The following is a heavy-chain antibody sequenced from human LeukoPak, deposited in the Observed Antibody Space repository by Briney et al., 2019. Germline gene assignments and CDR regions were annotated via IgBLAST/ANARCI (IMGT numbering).Heavy chain of an antibody. CDR3: AREAYCSSTSCYENAFDI. CDR1: GYTFTGYY. CDR2: INPNSGGT. D-gene: IGHD2-2*01. J-gene: IGHJ3*02. V-gene: IGHV1-2*04. Sequence: ASVKVSCKASGYTFTGYYMHWVRQAPGQGLEWMGWINPNSGGTNYAQKFQGWVTMTRDTSISTAYMELSRLRSDDTAVYYCAREAYCSSTSCYENAFDIWGQGTMVTVSS.